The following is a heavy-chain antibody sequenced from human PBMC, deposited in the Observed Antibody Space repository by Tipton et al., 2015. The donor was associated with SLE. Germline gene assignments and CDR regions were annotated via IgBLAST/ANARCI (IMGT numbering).Heavy chain of an antibody. V-gene: IGHV3-49*04. CDR2: IRSKDYGGTT. J-gene: IGHJ3*02. CDR3: ARDRAMVQVLDAFYI. D-gene: IGHD3-10*01. CDR1: EFTFRDYA. Sequence: SLRLSCTTSEFTFRDYAMSWVRQAPGKGLEWVGFIRSKDYGGTTEYAASVKGRFTISRDNAKNSVHLQMNSLRAEDTGVYYCARDRAMVQVLDAFYIWGQGTMVTVSS.